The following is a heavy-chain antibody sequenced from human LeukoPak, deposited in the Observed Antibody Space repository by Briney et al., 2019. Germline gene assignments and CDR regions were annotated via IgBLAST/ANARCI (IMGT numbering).Heavy chain of an antibody. V-gene: IGHV3-74*01. D-gene: IGHD5-12*01. CDR1: GFTFSSYW. J-gene: IGHJ4*02. Sequence: GGSLRLSCEASGFTFSSYWMHWVRQDPGKGLVWVSRINSDGSTTNYADSVKGRFTISRDNAKNTLYLQMNSLRAEDTAVYYCTAAPMSGYTYTLGYWGQGTLVTVSS. CDR3: TAAPMSGYTYTLGY. CDR2: INSDGSTT.